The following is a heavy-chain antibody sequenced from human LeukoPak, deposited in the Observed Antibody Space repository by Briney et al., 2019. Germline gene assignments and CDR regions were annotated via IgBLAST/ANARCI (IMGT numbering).Heavy chain of an antibody. J-gene: IGHJ4*02. V-gene: IGHV1-18*01. CDR1: GYSFTNYG. CDR3: ARDLNGGLIGY. CDR2: ISAKNGNA. Sequence: ASVKVSCTASGYSFTNYGVAWVRQAPGQGPEWMGWISAKNGNANYAQQFQGRVTMTIETSTNTAYMELRSLRSDDTAVYYCARDLNGGLIGYWGQGTLVTVSS. D-gene: IGHD2-8*01.